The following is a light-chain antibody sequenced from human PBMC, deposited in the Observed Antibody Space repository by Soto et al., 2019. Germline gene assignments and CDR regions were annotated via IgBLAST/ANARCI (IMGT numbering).Light chain of an antibody. J-gene: IGKJ4*01. CDR2: MGF. V-gene: IGKV2-28*01. Sequence: DIVMTQSPLSLPVTPGEPASISCRSSQSLLNRNGQNCLDWYLQKPGQSPQLLIHMGFIRASGVPDRFSGSASGTYFTLTISRVEAEDVGVYYCMQALESPHTFGGGTKVEIK. CDR3: MQALESPHT. CDR1: QSLLNRNGQNC.